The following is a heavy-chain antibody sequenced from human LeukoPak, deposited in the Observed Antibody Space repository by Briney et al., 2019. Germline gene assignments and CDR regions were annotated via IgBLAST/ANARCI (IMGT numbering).Heavy chain of an antibody. CDR3: AKDTEGYTYGYYYYGMDV. CDR1: GFTFSSYA. Sequence: GGSLRLSCAASGFTFSSYAMHWVRQAPGKGLEWASLISGDSGSTYYADSVKGRFTISRDNSKNSLYLQMNSLRNDDTALYYCAKDTEGYTYGYYYYGMDVWGQGTTVTVSS. CDR2: ISGDSGST. V-gene: IGHV3-43*02. J-gene: IGHJ6*02. D-gene: IGHD5-18*01.